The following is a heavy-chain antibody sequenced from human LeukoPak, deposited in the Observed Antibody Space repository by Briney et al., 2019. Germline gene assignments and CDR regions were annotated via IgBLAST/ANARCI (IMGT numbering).Heavy chain of an antibody. V-gene: IGHV4-39*01. CDR3: ARQTDTAMDFDY. CDR2: IYYSGST. J-gene: IGHJ4*02. Sequence: SETLSLTCTVSGGSISSSSYYWGWIRQPPGKGLEWIGSIYYSGSTYYNPSLKSRVTISVDTSKNQFSLKLSSVTAADTAVCYCARQTDTAMDFDYWGQGTLVTVSS. D-gene: IGHD5-18*01. CDR1: GGSISSSSYY.